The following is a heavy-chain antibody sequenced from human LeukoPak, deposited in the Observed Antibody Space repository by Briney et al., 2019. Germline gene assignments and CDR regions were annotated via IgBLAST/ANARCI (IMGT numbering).Heavy chain of an antibody. V-gene: IGHV3-23*01. CDR2: ISGSGGST. D-gene: IGHD3-3*01. J-gene: IGHJ3*02. Sequence: PGGSLRLSCAASGFTLSSYAMSWVRQAPGKGLEWVSAISGSGGSTYYADSVKGRFTISRDNSKNTLYLQMNSLRAEDTAVYYCANLYDFWSGFPQDAFDIWGQGTMVTVSS. CDR3: ANLYDFWSGFPQDAFDI. CDR1: GFTLSSYA.